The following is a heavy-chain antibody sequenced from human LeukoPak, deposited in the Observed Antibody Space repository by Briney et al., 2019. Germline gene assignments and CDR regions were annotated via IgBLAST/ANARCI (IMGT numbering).Heavy chain of an antibody. CDR1: GVSISSYY. Sequence: SQTLSLTCTVSGVSISSYYWSWIRQPPGKGLEWIGYIYYSGSTNYNPSLTSRLTISVDTSKNQFSLKLSSVTAAYTAVYYCARFITGTRGCWFDPWGQGTLVTVSS. V-gene: IGHV4-59*01. CDR3: ARFITGTRGCWFDP. D-gene: IGHD1-7*01. J-gene: IGHJ5*02. CDR2: IYYSGST.